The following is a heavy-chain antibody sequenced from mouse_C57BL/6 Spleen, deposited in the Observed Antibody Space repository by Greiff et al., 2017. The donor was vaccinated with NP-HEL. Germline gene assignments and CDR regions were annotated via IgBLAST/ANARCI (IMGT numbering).Heavy chain of an antibody. D-gene: IGHD3-3*01. CDR3: ARDERDDFDY. Sequence: EVQLVESGGGLVKPGGSLKLSCAASGFTFSSYAMSWVRQTPEKRLEWVATISDGGSYTYYPDNVKGRFTISRDNAKNNLYLQMSHLKSEDTAMYYCARDERDDFDYWGQGTTLTVSS. CDR1: GFTFSSYA. CDR2: ISDGGSYT. V-gene: IGHV5-4*01. J-gene: IGHJ2*01.